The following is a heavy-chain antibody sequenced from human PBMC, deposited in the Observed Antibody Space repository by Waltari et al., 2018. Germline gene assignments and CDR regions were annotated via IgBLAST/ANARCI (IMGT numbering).Heavy chain of an antibody. Sequence: QVQLQQWGAGLLKPSETLSLTCAVYGGSFSGYYWSWIRQPPGKGLEWIGEINHSGSTNSTPSLKSRVTISVDTSKNQFSLKLSSVTAADTAVYYCARQRGNRALGVWGQGTTVTVSS. D-gene: IGHD3-16*01. CDR1: GGSFSGYY. V-gene: IGHV4-34*01. CDR2: INHSGST. J-gene: IGHJ6*02. CDR3: ARQRGNRALGV.